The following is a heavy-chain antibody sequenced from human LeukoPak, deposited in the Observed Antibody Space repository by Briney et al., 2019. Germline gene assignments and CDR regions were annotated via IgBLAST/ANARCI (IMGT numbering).Heavy chain of an antibody. CDR2: ISSSSSYI. D-gene: IGHD6-13*01. CDR1: GFTFRSYS. CDR3: ARVYSSSWYPGYYYMDV. J-gene: IGHJ6*03. Sequence: GSLRLSCAASGFTFRSYSMNWVRQAPGKGLEWVSSISSSSSYIYYADSVKGRFTISRDNAKNSLYLQMNSLRAEDTAVYYCARVYSSSWYPGYYYMDVWGKGTTVTVSS. V-gene: IGHV3-21*01.